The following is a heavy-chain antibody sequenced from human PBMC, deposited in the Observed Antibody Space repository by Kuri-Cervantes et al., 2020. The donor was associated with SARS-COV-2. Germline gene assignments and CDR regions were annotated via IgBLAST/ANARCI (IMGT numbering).Heavy chain of an antibody. D-gene: IGHD1-14*01. V-gene: IGHV2-70*20. CDR2: LDWGDDK. Sequence: SGPTLVKPTQTLTLTCTFSGFSFSTSGMSMSWVRQPPGKALEWLGMLDWGDDKYYNTALRTSLTISKDSSKNQVVLTMTNMDPADTGTYYCARIPPTGGAIDVWGQGIKVTVSS. CDR1: GFSFSTSGMS. J-gene: IGHJ3*01. CDR3: ARIPPTGGAIDV.